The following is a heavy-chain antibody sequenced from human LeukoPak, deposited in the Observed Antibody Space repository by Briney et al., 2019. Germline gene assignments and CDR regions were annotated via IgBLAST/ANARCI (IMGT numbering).Heavy chain of an antibody. CDR1: GFTFSSYS. V-gene: IGHV3-66*01. CDR3: ARDFGSYDSSGYSRYAFDI. Sequence: TGGSLRLSCAASGFTFSSYSMNWVRQAPGKGLEWVSVIYSGGFTYYADSVKGRFTISRDISRNTLYLQMNNLRAEDTAVYYCARDFGSYDSSGYSRYAFDIWGQGTMVTVSS. D-gene: IGHD3-22*01. CDR2: IYSGGFT. J-gene: IGHJ3*02.